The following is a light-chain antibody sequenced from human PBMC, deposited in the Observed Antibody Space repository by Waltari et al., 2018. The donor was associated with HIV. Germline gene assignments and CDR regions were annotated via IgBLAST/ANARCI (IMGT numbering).Light chain of an antibody. CDR3: QSYDSSLSGAV. V-gene: IGLV1-40*01. Sequence: QSVLTQPPSVSGAPGQTVTISCTGSSSNLGAGFHVHWYQQLPRSGPKLLIYTDNNRPSGVPDRVSGSRSGTSASLAISGLQAGDEADYYCQSYDSSLSGAVFGGGTKLTVL. CDR2: TDN. J-gene: IGLJ3*02. CDR1: SSNLGAGFH.